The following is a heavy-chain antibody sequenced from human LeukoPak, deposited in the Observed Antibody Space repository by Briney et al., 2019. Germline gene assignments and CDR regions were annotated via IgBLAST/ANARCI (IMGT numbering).Heavy chain of an antibody. V-gene: IGHV3-30*03. CDR3: ATTYGSGRVYFHY. CDR2: LSYDGSNK. D-gene: IGHD3-10*01. Sequence: AVLSYDGSNKYYEDSVKGRFTISRDNSKNTVYLQMNTLSAEDTAVYYCATTYGSGRVYFHYWGQGPLVTVSS. J-gene: IGHJ4*02.